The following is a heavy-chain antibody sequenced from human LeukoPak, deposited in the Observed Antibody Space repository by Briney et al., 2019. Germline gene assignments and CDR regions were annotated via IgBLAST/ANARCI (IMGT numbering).Heavy chain of an antibody. Sequence: ASVKVSCKASGYTFTNYVLHWVRQAPGQRPEWMGWINAGNGDTKYSQNFQGRVTITRDTSASTAYMELSSLTSEGTALYYCARDDCGDTCYPGGYWGQGTLVTVSS. D-gene: IGHD2-21*01. CDR2: INAGNGDT. CDR1: GYTFTNYV. V-gene: IGHV1-3*01. J-gene: IGHJ4*02. CDR3: ARDDCGDTCYPGGY.